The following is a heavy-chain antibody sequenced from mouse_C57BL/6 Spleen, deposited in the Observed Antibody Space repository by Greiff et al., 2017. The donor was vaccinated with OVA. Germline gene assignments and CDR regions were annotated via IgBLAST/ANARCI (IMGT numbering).Heavy chain of an antibody. CDR3: TRSLLLRDSSGYPFAC. CDR1: GYTFTDYE. D-gene: IGHD3-2*02. Sequence: VQLQQSGAELVRPGASVTLSCKASGYTFTDYEMHWVKQTPVHGLEWIGDIDPETGGTDYNQKFKGKAILTADKSSSTAYMELRSLTSEDSAVYYCTRSLLLRDSSGYPFACWGQGTLVTVSA. CDR2: IDPETGGT. V-gene: IGHV1-15*01. J-gene: IGHJ3*01.